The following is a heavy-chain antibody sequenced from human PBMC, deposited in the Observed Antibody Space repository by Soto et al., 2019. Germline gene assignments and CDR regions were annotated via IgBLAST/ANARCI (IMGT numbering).Heavy chain of an antibody. J-gene: IGHJ4*02. V-gene: IGHV3-21*06. CDR1: GFTFTRYS. CDR2: ISSTTNYI. CDR3: ARLSEDLTSNFGY. Sequence: GGPLRLSCAASGFTFTRYSMNCVRQAPGKGLEGVSSISSTTNYIYYGDSMKGRFTISRDNAKNSLYLEMNSLRAEDTAVYYCARLSEDLTSNFGYWGQGTLVTVSS.